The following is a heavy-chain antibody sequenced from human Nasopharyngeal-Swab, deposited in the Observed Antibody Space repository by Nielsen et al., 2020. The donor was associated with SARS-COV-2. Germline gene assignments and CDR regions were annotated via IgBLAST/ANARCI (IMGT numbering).Heavy chain of an antibody. J-gene: IGHJ4*02. CDR1: GFTFSSYG. CDR2: IWYDGSNK. Sequence: GESLKISCAASGFTFSSYGMHWVRQAPGKGLEWVAVIWYDGSNKYYADSVKGRFTISRDNSKNTLYLQMNSLRAEDTAVYYCAKDGQQLAFDYWGQGTLVTVSS. V-gene: IGHV3-30*02. D-gene: IGHD6-13*01. CDR3: AKDGQQLAFDY.